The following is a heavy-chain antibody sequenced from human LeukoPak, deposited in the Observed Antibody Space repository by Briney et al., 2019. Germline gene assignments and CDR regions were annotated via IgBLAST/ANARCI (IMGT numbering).Heavy chain of an antibody. V-gene: IGHV1-69*01. J-gene: IGHJ4*02. D-gene: IGHD6-19*01. CDR3: ARAGGGYVAGYPAYYFDY. Sequence: PVKVSCKASGGTFSSYAISWVRQAPGQGLEWMGGIIPIFGTANYAQKFQGRVTITADESTSTAYMELSSLRSEDTAVYYCARAGGGYVAGYPAYYFDYWGQGTLVTVSS. CDR1: GGTFSSYA. CDR2: IIPIFGTA.